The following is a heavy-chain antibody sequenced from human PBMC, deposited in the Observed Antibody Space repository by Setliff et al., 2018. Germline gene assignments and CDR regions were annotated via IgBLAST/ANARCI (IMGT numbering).Heavy chain of an antibody. D-gene: IGHD3-16*02. CDR2: ISGSGGST. Sequence: GGSLRLSCAASGFTFSSYAMSWVRQAPGKGLEWVSAISGSGGSTYYADSVKGRFTISRDNAKNSLYLQMNSLRAEDTALYYCALFGDRNTFPIWGQGTLVTVS. CDR1: GFTFSSYA. V-gene: IGHV3-23*01. CDR3: ALFGDRNTFPI. J-gene: IGHJ4*02.